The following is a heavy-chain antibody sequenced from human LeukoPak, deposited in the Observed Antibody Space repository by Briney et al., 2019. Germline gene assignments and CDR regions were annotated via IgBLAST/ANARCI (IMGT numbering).Heavy chain of an antibody. CDR1: GGSISSGGDY. J-gene: IGHJ3*02. V-gene: IGHV4-31*03. D-gene: IGHD3-22*01. CDR3: ARRYYYDSSGYYSTPRSHDAFDI. Sequence: SETLSLTCTVSGGSISSGGDYWSWIRQHPGKGLEWIGYIYYSGSTYYNPSLKSRVTISVDTSKNQFSLKLSSVTAADTAVYYCARRYYYDSSGYYSTPRSHDAFDIWGQGTMVTVSS. CDR2: IYYSGST.